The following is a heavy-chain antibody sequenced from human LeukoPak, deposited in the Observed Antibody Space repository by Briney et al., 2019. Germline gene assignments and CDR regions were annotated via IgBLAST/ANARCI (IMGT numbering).Heavy chain of an antibody. Sequence: SETLSLTCAVYGGSFSGYYWSWIRQPPGKGLEWIGEINHSGSTNYNPSLKSRVTMSLDTSKNQFSLKLSSVTAADTAVYYCAGVLTTVTTTLNYFDYWGQGTLVTVSS. V-gene: IGHV4-34*01. D-gene: IGHD4-17*01. CDR1: GGSFSGYY. CDR2: INHSGST. J-gene: IGHJ4*02. CDR3: AGVLTTVTTTLNYFDY.